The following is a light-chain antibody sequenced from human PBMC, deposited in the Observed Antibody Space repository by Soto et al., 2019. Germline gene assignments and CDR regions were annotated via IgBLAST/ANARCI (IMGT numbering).Light chain of an antibody. CDR3: QQRSNWPPVT. Sequence: EIVLTQSPATLSLSPGERATLSCRASQSISNYLAWYQQKPGQAPRLLIYDASNRATGIPVRFSGSGSGTDFTLTISSLEPEDFAVYYCQQRSNWPPVTFGQGTRLNIK. J-gene: IGKJ5*01. V-gene: IGKV3-11*01. CDR2: DAS. CDR1: QSISNY.